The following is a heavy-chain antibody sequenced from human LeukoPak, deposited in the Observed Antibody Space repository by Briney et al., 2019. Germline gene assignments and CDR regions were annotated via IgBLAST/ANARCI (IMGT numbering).Heavy chain of an antibody. D-gene: IGHD4-23*01. Sequence: PSETLSLTCAVYGGSFSGYYWSWIRQPPGKGLEWIGEINHSGSTNHNPSLKSRVTISVDTSKNQFSLKLSSVTAADTAVYYCARGARWAYYYMDVWGKGTTVTVSS. CDR1: GGSFSGYY. CDR3: ARGARWAYYYMDV. J-gene: IGHJ6*03. CDR2: INHSGST. V-gene: IGHV4-34*01.